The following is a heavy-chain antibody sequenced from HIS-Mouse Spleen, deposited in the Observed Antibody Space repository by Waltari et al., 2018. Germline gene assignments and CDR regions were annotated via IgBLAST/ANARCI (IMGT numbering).Heavy chain of an antibody. CDR3: AKGGLMVYAIGDY. V-gene: IGHV3-33*06. J-gene: IGHJ4*02. Sequence: QVQLVESGGGVVQPGRSLRLSCAASGFTFSSYGMHWVRQAPGKGRKLVAVKWYDGSKKYYADSVKGRFTISRDNSKNTLYLQMNSLRAEDTAVYYCAKGGLMVYAIGDYWGQGTLVTVSS. CDR2: KWYDGSKK. CDR1: GFTFSSYG. D-gene: IGHD2-8*01.